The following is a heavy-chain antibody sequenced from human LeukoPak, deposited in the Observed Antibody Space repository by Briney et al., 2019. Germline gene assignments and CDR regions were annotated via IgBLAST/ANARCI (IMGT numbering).Heavy chain of an antibody. CDR2: IYYSGST. CDR3: ARHKPLSDIVAPTPESDAFDI. V-gene: IGHV4-39*01. J-gene: IGHJ3*02. Sequence: PSETLSLTCTVSGGSISSSSYYWGWIRQPPGKGLEWIGSIYYSGSTYYNPSLKSRVTISVDTSKNQFSLKLSSVTAADTAVYYCARHKPLSDIVAPTPESDAFDIWGQGTMVTVSS. CDR1: GGSISSSSYY. D-gene: IGHD5-12*01.